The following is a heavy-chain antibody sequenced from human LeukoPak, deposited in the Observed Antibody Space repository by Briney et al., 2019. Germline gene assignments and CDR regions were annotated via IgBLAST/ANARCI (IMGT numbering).Heavy chain of an antibody. CDR2: IYSGSST. J-gene: IGHJ6*03. CDR3: ARVLSGSGSLYYYYFYMDV. V-gene: IGHV3-53*01. D-gene: IGHD6-19*01. CDR1: GFTVRSNY. Sequence: GGSLRLSCAASGFTVRSNYMSWVRQAPGKGLEWVSLIYSGSSTYYADSVRGRFTISRDNSKNTLYLQMNSLRAEDTAVYYCARVLSGSGSLYYYYFYMDVWGKGTTVTVSS.